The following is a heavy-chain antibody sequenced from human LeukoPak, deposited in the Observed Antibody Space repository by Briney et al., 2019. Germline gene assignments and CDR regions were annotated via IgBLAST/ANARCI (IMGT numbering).Heavy chain of an antibody. CDR1: GFTFSSYG. CDR3: AKDRVDGSGSQFDS. CDR2: ISGSGAGT. J-gene: IGHJ4*02. D-gene: IGHD3-10*01. V-gene: IGHV3-23*01. Sequence: PGGSLRLSCAASGFTFSSYGMSWVRQAPGKGLEWVSGISGSGAGTHYADSVKGRFTISRDNAMDTLYLQMNSLRADDTAVYYCAKDRVDGSGSQFDSWGQGSLVIVSS.